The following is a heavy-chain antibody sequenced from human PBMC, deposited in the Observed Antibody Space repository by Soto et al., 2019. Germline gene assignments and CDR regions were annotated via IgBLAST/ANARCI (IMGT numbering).Heavy chain of an antibody. J-gene: IGHJ4*02. D-gene: IGHD6-19*01. CDR3: AKDLKSSGWFYFDY. V-gene: IGHV3-23*01. CDR1: GFTFSSYA. Sequence: GGSLRLSCXASGFTFSSYAMSWVRQAPGKGLEWVSAISDSGGSTYYADSVKGRFTISRDNSKNTLYLQMNSLRAEDTAVYYCAKDLKSSGWFYFDYWGQGTLVTVSS. CDR2: ISDSGGST.